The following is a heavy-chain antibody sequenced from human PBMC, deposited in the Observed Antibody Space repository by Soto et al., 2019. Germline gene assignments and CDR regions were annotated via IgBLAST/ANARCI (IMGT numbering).Heavy chain of an antibody. CDR2: INHSGST. CDR3: EKDRLTRDFYYGMDV. D-gene: IGHD6-19*01. V-gene: IGHV4-34*01. Sequence: PSETLSLTCAVSGGSFSDYYWNWIRQPPGKGLEWIGEINHSGSTKYNPSLKSRLSISVDTSKSQFSLRLSSVTAADTAVYYCEKDRLTRDFYYGMDVWGQGTTVTVSS. CDR1: GGSFSDYY. J-gene: IGHJ6*02.